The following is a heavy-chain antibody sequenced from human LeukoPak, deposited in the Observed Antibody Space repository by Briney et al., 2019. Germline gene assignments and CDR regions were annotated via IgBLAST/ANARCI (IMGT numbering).Heavy chain of an antibody. D-gene: IGHD3-9*01. V-gene: IGHV3-15*01. J-gene: IGHJ4*02. CDR1: GFAFSNAW. CDR3: TTDLSDHLYYDILTGYYIRLDY. Sequence: GGSLRLSCAASGFAFSNAWMSWVRQAPGKGLEWVGRIKSKTDGGTTDYAAPVKGRFTISRDDSKNTLYLQMNSLKTEDTAMYYCTTDLSDHLYYDILTGYYIRLDYWGQGTLVTVSS. CDR2: IKSKTDGGTT.